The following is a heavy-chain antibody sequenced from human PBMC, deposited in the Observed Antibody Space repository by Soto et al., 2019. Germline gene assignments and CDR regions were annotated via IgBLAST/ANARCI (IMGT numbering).Heavy chain of an antibody. CDR3: AKDRGAGDLGTNWDFDC. J-gene: IGHJ4*02. V-gene: IGHV3-23*01. D-gene: IGHD3-16*01. CDR1: GFTFSSYA. CDR2: ISGSGGRT. Sequence: EVQLLESGGGLVQPGGSLRLSCAVSGFTFSSYAMSWVRQAPGKGLEWVSAISGSGGRTYYADSVKGRFTISRDNSKNTLYLQMNSLRAEDTAVYYCAKDRGAGDLGTNWDFDCWGQGTLVTVSS.